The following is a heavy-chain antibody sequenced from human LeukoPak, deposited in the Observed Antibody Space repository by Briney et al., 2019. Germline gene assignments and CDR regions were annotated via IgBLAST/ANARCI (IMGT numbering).Heavy chain of an antibody. CDR3: AGGLLDSSSWYPLFD. CDR2: INHSGST. D-gene: IGHD6-13*01. CDR1: GGSFSGYY. Sequence: SETLSLTCAVYGGSFSGYYWSWIRQPPGKGLEWIGEINHSGSTNYNPSLKSRVTISVDTSKNQFSLKLSSVTAADTAVYYCAGGLLDSSSWYPLFDWGQGTLVTVSS. V-gene: IGHV4-34*01. J-gene: IGHJ4*02.